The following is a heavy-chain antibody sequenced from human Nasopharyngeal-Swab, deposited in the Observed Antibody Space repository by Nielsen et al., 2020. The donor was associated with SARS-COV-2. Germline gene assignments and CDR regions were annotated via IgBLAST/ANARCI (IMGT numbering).Heavy chain of an antibody. CDR2: INPSGGSA. J-gene: IGHJ4*02. Sequence: GQGLEWMGIINPSGGSATYAQRFQGKVTMTRDTSTSTVFMELSSLKSEDTAVYYCARDRYGSGSFLGYWGQGTLVTVSS. D-gene: IGHD3-10*01. V-gene: IGHV1-46*01. CDR3: ARDRYGSGSFLGY.